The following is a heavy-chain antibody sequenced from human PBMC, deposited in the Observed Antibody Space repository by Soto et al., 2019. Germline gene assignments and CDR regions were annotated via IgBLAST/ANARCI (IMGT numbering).Heavy chain of an antibody. CDR2: ISPILGIA. V-gene: IGHV1-69*02. CDR3: ARCRGSYGMDV. CDR1: GGTFSSYT. J-gene: IGHJ6*02. D-gene: IGHD3-10*01. Sequence: QVQLVQSGAEVKKPGSSVKVSCKASGGTFSSYTISWVRQAPGQGLEWMGSISPILGIANNAPKFQGRVTITEDKATSTAYMELSSLRSEDTAVYYCARCRGSYGMDVWGQGTTVTVSS.